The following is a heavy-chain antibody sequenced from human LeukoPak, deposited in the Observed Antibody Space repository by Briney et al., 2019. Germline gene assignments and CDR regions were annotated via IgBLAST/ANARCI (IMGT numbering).Heavy chain of an antibody. CDR3: ARVKAAGDAFDI. D-gene: IGHD6-25*01. J-gene: IGHJ3*02. CDR2: IYHSGST. CDR1: SGSISSSNW. Sequence: SGTLSLTCAVSSGSISSSNWWSWVRQPPGKGLEWIGEIYHSGSTNYNPSLKSRVTISVDTSKNQFSLKVTSVTAADTAVYYCARVKAAGDAFDIWGQGTMVTVSS. V-gene: IGHV4-4*02.